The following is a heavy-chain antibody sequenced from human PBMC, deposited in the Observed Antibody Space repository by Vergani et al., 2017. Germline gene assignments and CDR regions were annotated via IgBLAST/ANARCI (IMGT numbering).Heavy chain of an antibody. CDR3: AGDRGDGYNLYEVLRYFDY. D-gene: IGHD5-24*01. CDR2: IIPIFGTA. CDR1: GGTFSSYA. V-gene: IGHV1-69*01. Sequence: QVQLVQSGAEVKKPGSSVKVSCKASGGTFSSYAISWVRQAPGQGLEWMGGIIPIFGTANYAQKFQGRVTITADESTSTAYMELSSLRSEDTAVYYCAGDRGDGYNLYEVLRYFDYWGQGTLVTVSS. J-gene: IGHJ4*02.